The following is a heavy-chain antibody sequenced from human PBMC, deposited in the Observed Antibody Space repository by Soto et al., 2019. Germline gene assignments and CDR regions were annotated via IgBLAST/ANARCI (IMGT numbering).Heavy chain of an antibody. Sequence: VQLVESGGGLVKPGGSLRLSCGASGFPFSSFSLNWVRQAPGKGLEWVSSIGRVSTYIYYADSVRGRFTVSRDNAKNSVYLQMNGLTAEDSGIYYCARVTAGSGSYQIDLWGQGTLVTVSS. V-gene: IGHV3-21*02. CDR3: ARVTAGSGSYQIDL. J-gene: IGHJ4*02. CDR2: IGRVSTYI. D-gene: IGHD3-10*01. CDR1: GFPFSSFS.